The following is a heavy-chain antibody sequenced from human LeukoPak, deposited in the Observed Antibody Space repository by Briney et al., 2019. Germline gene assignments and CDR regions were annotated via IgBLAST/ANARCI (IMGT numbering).Heavy chain of an antibody. J-gene: IGHJ3*02. Sequence: GGSLRLSCAASGFTFSSYGMHWVRQAPGKGLEWVAVISYDGSNKYYADSVKGRFTISRDNSKNTLYLQMNSLRAEDTAVYYCAKEGSGSQGAFDIWGQGTMVTVSS. CDR1: GFTFSSYG. CDR2: ISYDGSNK. V-gene: IGHV3-30*18. CDR3: AKEGSGSQGAFDI. D-gene: IGHD1-26*01.